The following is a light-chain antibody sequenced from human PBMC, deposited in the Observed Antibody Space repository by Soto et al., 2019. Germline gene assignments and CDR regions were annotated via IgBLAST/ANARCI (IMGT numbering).Light chain of an antibody. CDR3: SSYTSSSTLLYV. Sequence: QSALTQPASVSGSPGQSITISCTGTRSDVGGYNYVSWYQQHTGKAPKLMIYDVINRPSGVSNRFSGSKSVNTASLTISGLQAEDEDDYYCSSYTSSSTLLYVFGTGTKLTV. V-gene: IGLV2-14*01. J-gene: IGLJ1*01. CDR1: RSDVGGYNY. CDR2: DVI.